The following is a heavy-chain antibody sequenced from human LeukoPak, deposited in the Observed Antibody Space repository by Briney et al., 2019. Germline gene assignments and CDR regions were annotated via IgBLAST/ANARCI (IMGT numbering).Heavy chain of an antibody. J-gene: IGHJ4*02. D-gene: IGHD3-10*01. CDR1: GGTFSSYA. Sequence: ASVKVSRKASGGTFSSYAIGWVRQAPGQGLEWMGGIIPIFGTANYAQKFQGRVTITADESTSTAYMELSSLRSEDTAVYYCARVGITMVRGVSPGYYFDYWGQGTLVTVSS. V-gene: IGHV1-69*13. CDR3: ARVGITMVRGVSPGYYFDY. CDR2: IIPIFGTA.